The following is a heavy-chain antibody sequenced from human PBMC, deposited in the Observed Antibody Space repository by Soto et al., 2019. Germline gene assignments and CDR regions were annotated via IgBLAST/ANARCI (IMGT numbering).Heavy chain of an antibody. D-gene: IGHD6-13*01. J-gene: IGHJ4*02. CDR1: GGTLGRNQC. Sequence: LTDAGSGGTLGRNQCCSWVRQPQEKGKEWIGEIYHSGSTNYTPSLKCRVTISVDKSKNQFSLKLSSVTAADTAVYYCARIAVVGTNFHYWSQGTLVTVSS. CDR3: ARIAVVGTNFHY. V-gene: IGHV4-4*02. CDR2: IYHSGST.